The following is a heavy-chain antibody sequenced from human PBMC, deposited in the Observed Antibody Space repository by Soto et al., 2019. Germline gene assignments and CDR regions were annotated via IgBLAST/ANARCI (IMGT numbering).Heavy chain of an antibody. CDR3: ARVGSRMVRGVVPY. D-gene: IGHD3-10*01. J-gene: IGHJ4*02. CDR1: GYTFTSYD. Sequence: ASLKVSCKASGYTFTSYDINWVRQATGQGLEWMGWMNPNSGNTGYAQKFQGRVTMTRNTSISTAYMELSSLRSEDTAVYYCARVGSRMVRGVVPYWGQGTLVTVCS. V-gene: IGHV1-8*01. CDR2: MNPNSGNT.